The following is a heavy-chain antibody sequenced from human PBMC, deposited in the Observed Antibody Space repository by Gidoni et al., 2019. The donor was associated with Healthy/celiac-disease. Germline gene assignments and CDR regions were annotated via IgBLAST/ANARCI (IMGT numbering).Heavy chain of an antibody. D-gene: IGHD3-22*01. V-gene: IGHV3-23*01. CDR3: AKGWTVEADSPDWFDP. CDR2: ISGSGGST. CDR1: GFTFSSYA. J-gene: IGHJ5*02. Sequence: EVQLLESGGGLVQPGGSLRLSCAASGFTFSSYAMSWVRQAPGKGLEWVSSISGSGGSTYYADSVKGRFTISRDNSKNTLYLQMNSLRAEDTAVYYCAKGWTVEADSPDWFDPWGQGTLVTVSS.